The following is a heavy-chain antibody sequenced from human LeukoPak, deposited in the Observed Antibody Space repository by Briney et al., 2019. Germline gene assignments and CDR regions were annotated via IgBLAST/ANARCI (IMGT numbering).Heavy chain of an antibody. Sequence: PGGSLRLSRVASGFTLSTNLLDCVTHAPGKGLQCVADISYGSYYMFYADSVKGRFTISRDNAKNWVYLQMNCIRAEDTAVYYCAKVGTGNHQYGSGDFDDWGQGTLVTVSA. D-gene: IGHD3-10*01. CDR2: ISYGSYYM. J-gene: IGHJ4*02. CDR3: AKVGTGNHQYGSGDFDD. CDR1: GFTLSTNL. V-gene: IGHV3-21*06.